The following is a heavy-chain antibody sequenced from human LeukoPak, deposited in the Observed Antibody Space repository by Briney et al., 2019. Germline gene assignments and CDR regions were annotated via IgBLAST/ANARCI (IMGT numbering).Heavy chain of an antibody. CDR1: GFTFSDSF. V-gene: IGHV3-72*01. J-gene: IGHJ4*02. D-gene: IGHD6-13*01. CDR3: ATSSWYRLAY. Sequence: GGSLRLSCAASGFTFSDSFMSWGRQAPGKGLEWVGRSRNKADSYTAEYAASVKGRFTISRDESKNSLYLQISSLETEDAAVYYCATSSWYRLAYWGQGSLVTVPS. CDR2: SRNKADSYTA.